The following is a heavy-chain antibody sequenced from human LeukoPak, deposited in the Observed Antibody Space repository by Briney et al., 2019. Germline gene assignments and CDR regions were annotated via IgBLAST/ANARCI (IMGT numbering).Heavy chain of an antibody. V-gene: IGHV4-38-2*01. CDR2: IYHSGST. Sequence: SETLSLTCAVSGYSISSGYYWGWIRQPPGKGLEWIGSIYHSGSTYYNPSLKSRVTISVDTSKNQFSLKLSSVTAADTAVYYCARQGLYYYDSSGTTDAFDIWGQGTMVTVSP. J-gene: IGHJ3*02. CDR3: ARQGLYYYDSSGTTDAFDI. CDR1: GYSISSGYY. D-gene: IGHD3-22*01.